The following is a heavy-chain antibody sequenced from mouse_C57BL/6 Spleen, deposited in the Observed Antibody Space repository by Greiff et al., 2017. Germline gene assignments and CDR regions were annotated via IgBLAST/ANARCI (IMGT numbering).Heavy chain of an antibody. CDR3: ARQGYGSSYYAMDY. CDR2: ISSGGSYT. J-gene: IGHJ4*01. V-gene: IGHV5-6*01. CDR1: GFTFSSYG. D-gene: IGHD1-1*01. Sequence: VQLKESGGDLVKPGGSLKLSCAASGFTFSSYGMSWVRQTPDKRLEWVATISSGGSYTYYPDSVKGRFTISRDNAKNTLYLQMSSLKSDDTAMYYCARQGYGSSYYAMDYWGQGTSVTVSS.